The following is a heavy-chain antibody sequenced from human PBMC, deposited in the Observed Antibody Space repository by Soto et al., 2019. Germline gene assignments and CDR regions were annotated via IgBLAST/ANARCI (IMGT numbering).Heavy chain of an antibody. CDR1: GFTFSNYG. Sequence: QVQLVESGGSVVQPGRSLRLSCAASGFTFSNYGIHWVRQAPGNGLEWVAVISRDGSVRYYADSVKGRFTISRDNSKNTLYLQVNNLRAEDTAVYYCAKEYCGGHCSSDYFDYWGQGTLVTVSS. CDR3: AKEYCGGHCSSDYFDY. D-gene: IGHD2-21*01. J-gene: IGHJ4*02. V-gene: IGHV3-30*18. CDR2: ISRDGSVR.